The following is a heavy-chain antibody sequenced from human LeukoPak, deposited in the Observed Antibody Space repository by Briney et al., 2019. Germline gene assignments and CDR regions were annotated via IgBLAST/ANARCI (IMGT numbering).Heavy chain of an antibody. CDR1: GYTFTSYG. V-gene: IGHV1-8*03. Sequence: ASVKVSRKASGYTFTSYGISWVRQATGQGLEWMGWMNPNSGNTGYAQKFQGRVTITRNTSISTAYMELSSLRSEDTAVYYCARNYLDSSGWYGLRSWGQGTLVTVSS. CDR3: ARNYLDSSGWYGLRS. J-gene: IGHJ5*02. D-gene: IGHD6-19*01. CDR2: MNPNSGNT.